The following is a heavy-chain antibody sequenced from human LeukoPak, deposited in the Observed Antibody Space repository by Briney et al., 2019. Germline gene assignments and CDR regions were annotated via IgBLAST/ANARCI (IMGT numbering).Heavy chain of an antibody. CDR2: VSSGSSYI. D-gene: IGHD3-10*01. CDR3: AKDHVLWFGEYTDY. J-gene: IGHJ4*02. Sequence: PGGSLRLSCAASGFTFSSYSMDWVRQAPGKGLEWVSSVSSGSSYIYYADSVKGRFTISRDNSKNTLYLQMNSLRAEDTAVYYCAKDHVLWFGEYTDYWGQGTLVTVSS. V-gene: IGHV3-21*04. CDR1: GFTFSSYS.